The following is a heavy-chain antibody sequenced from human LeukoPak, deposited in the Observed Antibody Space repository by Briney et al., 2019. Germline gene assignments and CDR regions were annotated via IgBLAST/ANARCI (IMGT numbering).Heavy chain of an antibody. D-gene: IGHD1-7*01. CDR3: AKVPNWNYLWFDP. Sequence: PGGSLRLSCTASGFTFDNYGMHWVRQAPGKGLEWVAVISFDGSSEYYAGSVKGRFTISRDNSKNTLYLQMNSLRAEDTAVYYCAKVPNWNYLWFDPWGQGTLVTVSS. CDR2: ISFDGSSE. V-gene: IGHV3-30*18. J-gene: IGHJ5*02. CDR1: GFTFDNYG.